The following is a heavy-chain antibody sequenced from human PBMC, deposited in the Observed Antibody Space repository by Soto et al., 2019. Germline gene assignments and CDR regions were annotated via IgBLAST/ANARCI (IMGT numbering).Heavy chain of an antibody. V-gene: IGHV1-18*04. CDR2: ISAYNGNT. CDR3: ARPSGISYGGAYYYGMDV. J-gene: IGHJ6*02. CDR1: GYTFTSYG. D-gene: IGHD4-17*01. Sequence: QVQLVQSGAEVKKPGASVKVSCKASGYTFTSYGISWVRQAPGQGLEWMGWISAYNGNTNYAQKLQGRVPMTTDTSTSTAYLELRSRRSDDTAVYYCARPSGISYGGAYYYGMDVWGQGTTVTVSS.